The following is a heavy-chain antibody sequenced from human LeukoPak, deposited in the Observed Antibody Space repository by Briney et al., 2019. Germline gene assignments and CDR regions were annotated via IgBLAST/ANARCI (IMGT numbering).Heavy chain of an antibody. V-gene: IGHV3-7*05. CDR1: GFTFSSYW. D-gene: IGHD5/OR15-5a*01. CDR2: IKQDGRKK. Sequence: GGPLRLSCAASGFTFSSYWMTWVRQAPGKGLERVANIKQDGRKKYFVDSVKGRFTISRDNDKNSVYLQMNSLRAEDTAVYYCATLGVSDAFDVWGQGTMVTVSS. J-gene: IGHJ3*01. CDR3: ATLGVSDAFDV.